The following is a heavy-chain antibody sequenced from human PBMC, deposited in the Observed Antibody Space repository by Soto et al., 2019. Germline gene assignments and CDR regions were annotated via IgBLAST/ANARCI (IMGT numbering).Heavy chain of an antibody. D-gene: IGHD2-2*02. J-gene: IGHJ6*02. CDR1: GSTFFDYA. CDR2: IRSKAYGGTT. CDR3: TSDIVVVPAAIYYYYYGMDV. V-gene: IGHV3-49*03. Sequence: GSLRLSCTASGSTFFDYAISFFRHAPCKWLEWVGFIRSKAYGGTTEYAASVKGRFTISRDDSKSIAYLQMNSLKTEDTAVYYCTSDIVVVPAAIYYYYYGMDVWGQGTTVTVSS.